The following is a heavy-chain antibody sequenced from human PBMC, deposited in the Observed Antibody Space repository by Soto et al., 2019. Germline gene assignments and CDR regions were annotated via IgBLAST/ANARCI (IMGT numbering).Heavy chain of an antibody. D-gene: IGHD3-22*01. CDR3: ASSTFFPDSRGYHFKNLDS. CDR1: GYSLAGYW. J-gene: IGHJ5*01. V-gene: IGHV5-10-1*01. CDR2: IDPSDSQT. Sequence: GESLKISCKGSGYSLAGYWITWVRQKPGKGLEWMGRIDPSDSQTYYSPSFRGHVTISVTKSITTVFLQWSSLRASDTAMYYCASSTFFPDSRGYHFKNLDSWGQGTLVTVSS.